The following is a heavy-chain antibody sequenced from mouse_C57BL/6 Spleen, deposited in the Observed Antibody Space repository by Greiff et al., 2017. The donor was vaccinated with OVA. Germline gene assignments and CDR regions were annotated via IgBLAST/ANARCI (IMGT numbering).Heavy chain of an antibody. V-gene: IGHV5-4*01. D-gene: IGHD1-1*01. J-gene: IGHJ1*03. CDR2: ISDGGSYT. CDR3: AREEGQITTVVATRYFDV. CDR1: GFTFSSYA. Sequence: EVQVVESGGGLVKPGGSLKLSCAASGFTFSSYAMSWVRQTPEKRLEWVATISDGGSYTYYPDTVKGRFTISRDNAKNNLYLQMSHLKSEDTAMYYCAREEGQITTVVATRYFDVWGTGTTVTVSS.